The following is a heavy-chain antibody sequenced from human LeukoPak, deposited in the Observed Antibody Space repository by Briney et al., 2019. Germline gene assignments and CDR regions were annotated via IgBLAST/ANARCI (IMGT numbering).Heavy chain of an antibody. Sequence: SETLSLTCTVSGGSISSSSYYWGWIRQPPGKGLEWIGSIYYSGSTYYNPSLKSRVTIPVDTSKNQFSLKLSSVTAADTAVYYCARKVVTASPFQHWGQGTLVTVS. V-gene: IGHV4-39*01. CDR2: IYYSGST. CDR1: GGSISSSSYY. CDR3: ARKVVTASPFQH. J-gene: IGHJ1*01. D-gene: IGHD2-21*02.